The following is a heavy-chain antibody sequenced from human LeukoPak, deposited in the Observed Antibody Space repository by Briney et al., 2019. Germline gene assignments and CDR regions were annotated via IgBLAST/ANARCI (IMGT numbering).Heavy chain of an antibody. CDR1: GFTFSSYA. J-gene: IGHJ6*02. CDR2: ISGSGGST. CDR3: AKVKGITGTPTTPYGMDV. Sequence: GSLRLSCAASGFTFSSYAMSWVRQAPGKELGWVSAISGSGGSTYYADSVKGRFTISRDNSKNTLYLQMNSLRAEDTAVYYCAKVKGITGTPTTPYGMDVWGQGTTVTVSS. V-gene: IGHV3-23*01. D-gene: IGHD1-7*01.